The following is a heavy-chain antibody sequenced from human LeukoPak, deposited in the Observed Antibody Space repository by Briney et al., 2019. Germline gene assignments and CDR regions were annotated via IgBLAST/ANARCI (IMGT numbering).Heavy chain of an antibody. CDR2: IYHSGST. V-gene: IGHV4-4*02. D-gene: IGHD6-13*01. J-gene: IGHJ4*02. CDR1: GGSISSSNW. Sequence: PSGTLSLTCAVSGGSISSSNWWSWVRQPPGKGLEWIGEIYHSGSTNYNPSLKSRVTISVDTSKNQFSLKLSSVTAADTAVYYCARGLIVAAGKGFFDYWGQGTLVTVSS. CDR3: ARGLIVAAGKGFFDY.